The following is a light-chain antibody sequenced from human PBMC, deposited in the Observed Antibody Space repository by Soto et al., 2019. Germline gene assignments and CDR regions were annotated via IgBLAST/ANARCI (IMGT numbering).Light chain of an antibody. CDR1: SSNIGACYD. CDR3: QSYDSSLSVLYV. CDR2: GNS. J-gene: IGLJ1*01. V-gene: IGLV1-40*01. Sequence: QSVLTQPPSVSGAPGQRVTISCIGSSSNIGACYDVHWYQQLPGTAPKLLIYGNSNRPSGVPDRFSGSKSGTSASLAITGLQAEDEADYYCQSYDSSLSVLYVFGTGTKVTVL.